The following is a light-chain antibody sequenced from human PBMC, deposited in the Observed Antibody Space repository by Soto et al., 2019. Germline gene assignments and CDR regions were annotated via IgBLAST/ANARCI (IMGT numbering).Light chain of an antibody. CDR3: QQTYNTPRT. CDR2: AAS. CDR1: QSISRY. V-gene: IGKV1-39*01. Sequence: DIQMTQSPSSLSASVGDRVTITCRASQSISRYLNWYQHRPGQAPKLLINAASNLRSGVPSRFSGSGSGTDFTLTITSLQPEDFATYYCQQTYNTPRTFGQGTRLEIK. J-gene: IGKJ5*01.